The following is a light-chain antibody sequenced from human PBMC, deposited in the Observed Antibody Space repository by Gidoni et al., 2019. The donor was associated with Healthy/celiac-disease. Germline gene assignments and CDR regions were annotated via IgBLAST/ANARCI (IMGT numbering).Light chain of an antibody. CDR1: SSDVGGYNY. CDR2: DVS. Sequence: QSALTQPRSVSGSPGQSVTISCTGTSSDVGGYNYVSWYQQHPGKAPKLMIYDVSTRPSGVHDRFSGSKSGNTASLTISGLQAEDEADYYSCSYAGSYTVFGGGTKLTVL. V-gene: IGLV2-11*01. J-gene: IGLJ2*01. CDR3: CSYAGSYTV.